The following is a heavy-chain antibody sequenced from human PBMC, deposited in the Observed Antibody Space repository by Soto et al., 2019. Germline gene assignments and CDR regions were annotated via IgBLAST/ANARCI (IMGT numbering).Heavy chain of an antibody. CDR3: ARKGGSSSTNYYYYYYMDV. J-gene: IGHJ6*03. CDR1: GGSISSSSYY. CDR2: IYYSGST. D-gene: IGHD6-6*01. Sequence: SETLSLTCTVSGGSISSSSYYWGWIRQPPGKGLEWIGSIYYSGSTYYDPSLKSRVTISVDTSKNQFSLKLSSVTAADTAVYYCARKGGSSSTNYYYYYYMDVWGKGTTVTVSS. V-gene: IGHV4-39*01.